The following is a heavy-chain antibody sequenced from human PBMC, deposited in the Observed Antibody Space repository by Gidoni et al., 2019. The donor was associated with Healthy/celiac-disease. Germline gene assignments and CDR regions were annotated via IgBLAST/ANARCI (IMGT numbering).Heavy chain of an antibody. CDR3: ARTPYFYGDYPYAFDI. V-gene: IGHV3-30-3*01. CDR2: ISYDGSNK. Sequence: QVQLVESGGGVVQPGRSLRLACAASGVTFRSYAMHWVRQAPGKGREWVAVISYDGSNKYYADSVKGRFTISRDNSKNTLYLQMNSLRAEDTAVYYCARTPYFYGDYPYAFDIWGQGTMVTVSS. CDR1: GVTFRSYA. J-gene: IGHJ3*02. D-gene: IGHD4-17*01.